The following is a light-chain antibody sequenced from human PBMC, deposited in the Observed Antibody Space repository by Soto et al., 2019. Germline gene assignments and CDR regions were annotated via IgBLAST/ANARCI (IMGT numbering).Light chain of an antibody. CDR1: QGISNY. J-gene: IGKJ1*01. Sequence: DIQMTQSPSSLSASVGDRVTITCRASQGISNYLAWYQQKPGKVPKLLIYAASTLTSGVPSRFSGSGSGTDFTLPISSLQPEDVATYYCHKYHSASRTFGQGTKVEIK. V-gene: IGKV1-27*01. CDR2: AAS. CDR3: HKYHSASRT.